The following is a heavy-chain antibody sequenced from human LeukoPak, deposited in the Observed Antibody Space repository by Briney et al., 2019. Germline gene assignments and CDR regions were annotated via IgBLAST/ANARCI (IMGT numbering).Heavy chain of an antibody. CDR2: ISGSGGST. CDR1: GFTFSSYA. V-gene: IGHV3-23*01. J-gene: IGHJ3*02. D-gene: IGHD1-26*01. Sequence: PGGSLRLSCAASGFTFSSYAMSWVRQAPGKGLEWVSAISGSGGSTYYADSVKGRFTISRDNSKNTLYLQMNGLRAEDTAVYYCAKSGRQQPTLYDIWGQGTMVTVSS. CDR3: AKSGRQQPTLYDI.